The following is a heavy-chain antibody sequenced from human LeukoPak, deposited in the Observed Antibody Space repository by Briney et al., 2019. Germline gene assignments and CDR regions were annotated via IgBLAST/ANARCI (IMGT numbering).Heavy chain of an antibody. D-gene: IGHD6-13*01. CDR3: ARGTYSSSWFGY. J-gene: IGHJ4*02. CDR1: GRSISSYY. CDR2: IYYSGST. Sequence: PSETLSLTCTVSGRSISSYYWSWIRHPPGKGLEWIGYIYYSGSTNYNPPLKSRVTITVDTSKTQSSLKLSSVTAADTAVYYCARGTYSSSWFGYWGQGTLVTVSS. V-gene: IGHV4-59*08.